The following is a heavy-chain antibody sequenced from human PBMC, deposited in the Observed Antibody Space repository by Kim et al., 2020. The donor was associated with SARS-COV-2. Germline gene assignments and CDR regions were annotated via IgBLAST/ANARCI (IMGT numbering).Heavy chain of an antibody. CDR3: TTFLIRQGGWPQIFD. Sequence: GGSLRLSCAASGFSFNNAWMSWVRQAPGKGLEWVGLIKSKVDGGTPDLGAPVKGRFTISRDDSRNISYLQMTSLQSEDAALYYCTTFLIRQGGWPQIFD. V-gene: IGHV3-15*01. J-gene: IGHJ4*01. CDR2: IKSKVDGGTP. D-gene: IGHD6-19*01. CDR1: GFSFNNAW.